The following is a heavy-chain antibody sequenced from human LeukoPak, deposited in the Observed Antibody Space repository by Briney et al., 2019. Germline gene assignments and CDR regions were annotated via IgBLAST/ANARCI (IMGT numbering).Heavy chain of an antibody. CDR2: IYSSGST. Sequence: PSETLSLTCTVSGGSISSYYWSWIRQPPGKGLEWIGYIYSSGSTNYNPSLKSRVTMSIDTSKNQFSLKLSSVTAADTAVYYCARGGAPWAVTAPSSFDSWGQGTLVTVSS. J-gene: IGHJ4*02. V-gene: IGHV4-59*01. D-gene: IGHD2-21*02. CDR3: ARGGAPWAVTAPSSFDS. CDR1: GGSISSYY.